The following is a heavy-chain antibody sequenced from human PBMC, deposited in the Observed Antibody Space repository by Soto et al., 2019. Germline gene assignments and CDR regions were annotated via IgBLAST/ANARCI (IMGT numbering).Heavy chain of an antibody. CDR1: GGSISSYY. D-gene: IGHD3-3*01. J-gene: IGHJ6*03. Sequence: PSETLSLTCTVSGGSISSYYWSWIRQPPGKGLEWIGYIYYSGSTNYNPSLKSRVTISVDTSKNQFSLKLSSVTAADTAVYYCARVSYDFRSGYYPCYYYMDVWGKGTMVTVSS. CDR2: IYYSGST. V-gene: IGHV4-59*01. CDR3: ARVSYDFRSGYYPCYYYMDV.